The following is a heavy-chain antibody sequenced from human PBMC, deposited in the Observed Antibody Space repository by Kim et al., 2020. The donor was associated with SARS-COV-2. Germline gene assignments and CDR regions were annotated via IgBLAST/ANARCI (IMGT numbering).Heavy chain of an antibody. CDR1: GFTFGDFA. CDR3: AQDFGDGYNWFDD. Sequence: GGSLRLSCTASGFTFGDFAMSWVRQVPGKGLEWVSTISGSGGSPFSADSVKGRFTISRDNAENTLYLQMNSLRVEDTAVYYCAQDFGDGYNWFDDSAQGT. V-gene: IGHV3-23*01. D-gene: IGHD5-12*01. J-gene: IGHJ4*02. CDR2: ISGSGGSP.